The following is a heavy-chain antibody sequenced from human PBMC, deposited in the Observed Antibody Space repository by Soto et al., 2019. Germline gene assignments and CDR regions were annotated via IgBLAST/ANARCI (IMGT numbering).Heavy chain of an antibody. CDR3: ARGRYCGGDCFNNWFDP. CDR1: GGTFSSYA. CDR2: IIPIFGTA. J-gene: IGHJ5*02. D-gene: IGHD2-21*02. V-gene: IGHV1-69*13. Sequence: ASVKVSCKASGGTFSSYAISWVRQAPGQGLEWMGGIIPIFGTANYAQKFQGRVTITADESTSTAYMELSSLRSEDTAVYYCARGRYCGGDCFNNWFDPWGQGTLVTVSS.